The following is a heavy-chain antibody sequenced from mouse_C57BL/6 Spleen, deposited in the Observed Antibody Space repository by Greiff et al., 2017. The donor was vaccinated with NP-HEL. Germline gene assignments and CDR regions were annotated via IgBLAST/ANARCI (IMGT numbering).Heavy chain of an antibody. D-gene: IGHD2-3*01. CDR1: GYAFSSSW. CDR3: AVYDGYWVGFAY. J-gene: IGHJ3*01. Sequence: VKLVESGPELVKPGASVKISCKASGYAFSSSWMNWVKQRPGKGLEWIGRIYPGDGDTNYNGKFKGKATLTADKSSSTAYMQLSSLTSEDSAVYFCAVYDGYWVGFAYWGQGTLVTVSA. CDR2: IYPGDGDT. V-gene: IGHV1-82*01.